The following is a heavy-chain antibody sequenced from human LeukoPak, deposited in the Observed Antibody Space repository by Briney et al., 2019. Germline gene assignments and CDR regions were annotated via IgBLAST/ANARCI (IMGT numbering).Heavy chain of an antibody. CDR3: ARVGAYPHNWSDP. D-gene: IGHD3-10*01. Sequence: ASVKVSRKASGYTFTDYYIHWVRQAPGQGLEWMGWIKPNSGVTNYAQKFQGRVTMTRDTSISTAYMELSSLRPDDTAVYYCARVGAYPHNWSDPWGQGTLVTVSS. CDR2: IKPNSGVT. V-gene: IGHV1-2*02. CDR1: GYTFTDYY. J-gene: IGHJ5*02.